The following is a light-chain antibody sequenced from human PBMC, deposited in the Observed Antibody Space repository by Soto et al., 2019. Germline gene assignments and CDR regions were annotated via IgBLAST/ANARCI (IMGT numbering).Light chain of an antibody. CDR2: ETN. CDR3: AAWDGGLSRPL. J-gene: IGLJ2*01. CDR1: SSNIGNNH. V-gene: IGLV1-47*01. Sequence: QSVLTQPPSASGTPGQRVTISCSGSSSNIGNNHVYWYQQLAGTAPKLLMSETNQRPSGVPNRFTASKYGSSASLAISGLLSEDEAAYYCAAWDGGLSRPLVGGGTKVTVL.